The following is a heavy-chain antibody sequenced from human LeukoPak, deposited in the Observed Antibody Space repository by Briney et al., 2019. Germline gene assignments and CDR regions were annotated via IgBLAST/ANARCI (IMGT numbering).Heavy chain of an antibody. J-gene: IGHJ4*02. Sequence: GGSLRLSCPAARIDVSCTYMSWVRPAPGKGLEWVSVIYIGGSTYCADSVKGRLTISRDNSKNTLYLQMNSLRAEDTAVYYCARFVSSLDYWGQGTLVTVPS. CDR2: IYIGGST. V-gene: IGHV3-53*01. D-gene: IGHD6-13*01. CDR1: RIDVSCTY. CDR3: ARFVSSLDY.